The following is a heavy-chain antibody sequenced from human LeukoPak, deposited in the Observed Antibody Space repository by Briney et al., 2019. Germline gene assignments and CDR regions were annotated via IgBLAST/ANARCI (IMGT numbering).Heavy chain of an antibody. CDR2: ISSSSSYT. CDR3: ARDLVGASPHYFDY. V-gene: IGHV3-11*05. CDR1: GFTFSDYY. D-gene: IGHD1-26*01. J-gene: IGHJ4*02. Sequence: GGSLRLSCAASGFTFSDYYMSWIRQAPGKGLEWVSYISSSSSYTNYADSVKGRFTISRDNAKNSLYLQMNSLRAEDTAVYYCARDLVGASPHYFDYWGQGTLVTVSS.